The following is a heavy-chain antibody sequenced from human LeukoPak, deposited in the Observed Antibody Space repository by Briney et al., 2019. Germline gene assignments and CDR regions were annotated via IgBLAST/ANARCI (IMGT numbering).Heavy chain of an antibody. Sequence: GASVKVSCKASGYTFTGYYMHWVRQAPGQGLEWMGWINPNSGGTNYAQKFQGRVTMTRDTSIGTGYMELRSLRSDDTAMYYCARARTRNFFDLWGQGTLVTVSS. CDR1: GYTFTGYY. CDR3: ARARTRNFFDL. V-gene: IGHV1-2*02. J-gene: IGHJ4*02. D-gene: IGHD5-24*01. CDR2: INPNSGGT.